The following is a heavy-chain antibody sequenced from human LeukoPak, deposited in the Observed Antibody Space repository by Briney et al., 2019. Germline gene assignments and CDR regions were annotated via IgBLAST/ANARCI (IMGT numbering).Heavy chain of an antibody. V-gene: IGHV4-4*07. CDR1: GGSISSDY. CDR2: IYTSGST. CDR3: ASGDLTTFDY. J-gene: IGHJ4*02. D-gene: IGHD4-17*01. Sequence: PSETLSLTCTVSGGSISSDYWSWIRQPAGKGLEWIGRIYTSGSTNYNPSLKSRVTMSVYTSKNQFSLKLSSVTAADTAVYYCASGDLTTFDYWGQGPLVTVSS.